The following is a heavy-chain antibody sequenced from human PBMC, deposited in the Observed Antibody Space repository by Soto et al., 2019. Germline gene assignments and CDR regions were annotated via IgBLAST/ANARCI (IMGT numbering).Heavy chain of an antibody. CDR2: ISADKGNT. Sequence: GASVKVSCKASGYTFTSNGISWMRQAPGQGLERMGWISADKGNTNYAQRLQGRVTMTRDTSTSTVYMELRSLRSEDTAVYFCARDRAHGFDIWGQGTMVTVSS. CDR3: ARDRAHGFDI. V-gene: IGHV1-18*01. CDR1: GYTFTSNG. J-gene: IGHJ3*02.